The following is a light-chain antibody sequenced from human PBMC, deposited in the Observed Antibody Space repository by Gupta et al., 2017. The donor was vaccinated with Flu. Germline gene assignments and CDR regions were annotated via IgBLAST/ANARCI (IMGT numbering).Light chain of an antibody. CDR3: QQYDSRTT. CDR2: DAS. Sequence: VGDRVTITCQASQNIRNYLNWYQQKPGKAPDLLIYDASNLEKGVPSRFSGSGYGTEFTVTINGLQAEDVATYYCQQYDSRTTFGQGTTVEIK. V-gene: IGKV1-33*01. CDR1: QNIRNY. J-gene: IGKJ1*01.